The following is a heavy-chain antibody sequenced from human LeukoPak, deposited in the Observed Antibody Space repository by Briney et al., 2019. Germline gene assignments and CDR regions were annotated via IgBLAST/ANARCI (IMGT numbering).Heavy chain of an antibody. CDR1: GGSISSGGYS. J-gene: IGHJ4*02. Sequence: PSETLSLTCAVSGGSISSGGYSWSWIRQPPGKGLEWIGYIYHSGSTYYNPSLKSRVTISVDTSKNQFSLKLSSVTAADTAVYYCAGGRSDGDYLGYPTFDYWGQGTLVTVSS. V-gene: IGHV4-30-2*01. D-gene: IGHD4-17*01. CDR3: AGGRSDGDYLGYPTFDY. CDR2: IYHSGST.